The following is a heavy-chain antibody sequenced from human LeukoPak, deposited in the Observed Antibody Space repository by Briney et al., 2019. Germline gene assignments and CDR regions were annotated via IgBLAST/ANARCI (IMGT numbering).Heavy chain of an antibody. J-gene: IGHJ4*02. CDR3: ARDYYYYDSGSYYTNIAN. CDR1: GFTFSRYW. CDR2: IKQDGSEK. V-gene: IGHV3-7*01. D-gene: IGHD3-10*01. Sequence: PGGSLRLSCAASGFTFSRYWMTWVRQAPGKGLEWVANIKQDGSEKYYVDSVKGRFTISRDNAKNSLYLQMNSLRAEDTAVYYCARDYYYYDSGSYYTNIANWGQGTLVTVSS.